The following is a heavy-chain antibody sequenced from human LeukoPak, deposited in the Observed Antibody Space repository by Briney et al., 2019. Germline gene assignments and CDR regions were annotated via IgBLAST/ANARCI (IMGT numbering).Heavy chain of an antibody. D-gene: IGHD2-2*02. J-gene: IGHJ4*02. V-gene: IGHV3-21*01. CDR2: INSSSTYI. Sequence: PGESLRLSCAASGFTFSSYSMNWVRQAPGKGLEWVSSINSSSTYIYYADSVKGRLTISRDNAKNSLYLQMNSLRAEDTAVYYCARDYCRSARCYNVDYWGQGSLVTVSS. CDR3: ARDYCRSARCYNVDY. CDR1: GFTFSSYS.